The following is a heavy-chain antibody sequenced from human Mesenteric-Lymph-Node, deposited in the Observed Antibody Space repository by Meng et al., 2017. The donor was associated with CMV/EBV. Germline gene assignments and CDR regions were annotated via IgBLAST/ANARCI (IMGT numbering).Heavy chain of an antibody. J-gene: IGHJ4*02. CDR1: GFTFSSYA. Sequence: GGSLRLSCAASGFTFSSYAMHWVRQAPGKGLEWVAVISYDGSNKYYADSVKGRFTISRDNSKNTLYLQMNSLRAEDTAVYYCAKDRVGTGTTPFYFDYWGQGTLVTVSS. CDR2: ISYDGSNK. CDR3: AKDRVGTGTTPFYFDY. V-gene: IGHV3-30*04. D-gene: IGHD1-14*01.